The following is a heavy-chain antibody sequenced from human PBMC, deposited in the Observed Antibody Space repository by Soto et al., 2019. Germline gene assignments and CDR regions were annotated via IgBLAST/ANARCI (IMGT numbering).Heavy chain of an antibody. V-gene: IGHV3-21*01. CDR3: ARGDSYYYDSSGYYYLHYFDY. J-gene: IGHJ4*02. Sequence: ALRLSCAASGFTFSRHIMNRGRRAPGKGLEWGSSISSSSSYIYYADSVKGRFTISRDNAKNSLYLQMNSLRAEDTAVYYCARGDSYYYDSSGYYYLHYFDYWGQGTLVTVSS. CDR2: ISSSSSYI. D-gene: IGHD3-22*01. CDR1: GFTFSRHI.